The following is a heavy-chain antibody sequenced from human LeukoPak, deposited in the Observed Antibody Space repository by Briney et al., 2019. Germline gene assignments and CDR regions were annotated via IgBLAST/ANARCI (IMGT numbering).Heavy chain of an antibody. J-gene: IGHJ4*02. CDR3: ARVRVRGVNDY. CDR2: INHSGST. D-gene: IGHD3-10*01. V-gene: IGHV4-34*01. Sequence: SETLSLTCAVYGGSFSSYYWSWIRQPPGKGLEWIGEINHSGSTNYNPSLKSRVTISVDTSKNQFSLKLSSVTAADTAVYYCARVRVRGVNDYWGQGTLVTVSS. CDR1: GGSFSSYY.